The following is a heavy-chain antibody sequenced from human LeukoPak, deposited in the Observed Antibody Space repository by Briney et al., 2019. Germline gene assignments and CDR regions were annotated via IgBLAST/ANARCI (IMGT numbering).Heavy chain of an antibody. Sequence: PSETLSHTCAVYGGPFSGYYWSWIRQPPGKGLEWIGEINHSGSTNYNPSLKSRVTISVDTSKNQFSLKLSSVTAADTAVYYCARGPPYCSGGSCYLNWFDPWGQGTLVTVSS. J-gene: IGHJ5*02. CDR1: GGPFSGYY. V-gene: IGHV4-34*01. D-gene: IGHD2-15*01. CDR2: INHSGST. CDR3: ARGPPYCSGGSCYLNWFDP.